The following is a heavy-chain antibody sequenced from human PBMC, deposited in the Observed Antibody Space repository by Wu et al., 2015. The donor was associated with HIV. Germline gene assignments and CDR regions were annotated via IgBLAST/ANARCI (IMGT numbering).Heavy chain of an antibody. D-gene: IGHD6-13*01. Sequence: QVQLVQSGAEVKKPGSSVKVSCKASGGTFSSYAISWVRQAPGQGLEWMGIINPSGGSTSYAQKFQGRVTMTRDTSTSTAYMEVSSLRSEDTAVYYCLTGIATADTTFYFDYWGQGTLVTVSS. CDR3: LTGIATADTTFYFDY. V-gene: IGHV1-46*01. CDR2: INPSGGST. J-gene: IGHJ4*02. CDR1: GGTFSSYA.